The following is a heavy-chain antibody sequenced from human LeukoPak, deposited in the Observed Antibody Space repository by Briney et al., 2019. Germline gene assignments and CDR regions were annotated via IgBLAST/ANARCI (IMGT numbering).Heavy chain of an antibody. V-gene: IGHV3-7*03. Sequence: PGGSLRLSCAASGFTFSSYWMIWVRQAPGKGLEWVANIKQDGSEIYYVDSVKGRFTIYRDNSKNTLYLQMNSLRAEDTAVYYCAKDFSGSYPHDAFDIWGQGTMVTVSS. CDR1: GFTFSSYW. CDR3: AKDFSGSYPHDAFDI. D-gene: IGHD1-26*01. CDR2: IKQDGSEI. J-gene: IGHJ3*02.